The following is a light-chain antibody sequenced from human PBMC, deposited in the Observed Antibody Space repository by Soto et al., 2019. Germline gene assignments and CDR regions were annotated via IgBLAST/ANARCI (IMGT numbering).Light chain of an antibody. CDR3: QQYNPYWT. V-gene: IGKV1-5*03. CDR1: QTISSW. J-gene: IGKJ1*01. Sequence: DIQMTQSPSTLSASVGDRVTITCRASQTISSWLAWYQQKPGKAPKLLIYKASILESGMPSRFSGSGSGIEFTLTISSLQPDDFATYYCQQYNPYWTFGQGTKVEI. CDR2: KAS.